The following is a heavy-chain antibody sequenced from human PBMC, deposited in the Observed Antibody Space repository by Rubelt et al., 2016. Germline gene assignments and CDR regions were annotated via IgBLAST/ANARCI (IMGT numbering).Heavy chain of an antibody. D-gene: IGHD1-14*01. CDR2: AYYSGST. CDR1: SGSISSSSYY. CDR3: AGGKDRRWFGP. Sequence: QLQLHESGPGLVKPSETLSLTCTVSSGSISSSSYYWGWIRQPPGKGLEWIGSAYYSGSTYYSPSLKSRVTISVETSKNQFSLRRSSGTAAEPAGYYGAGGKDRRWFGPWGQGILVTVSS. J-gene: IGHJ5*02. V-gene: IGHV4-39*01.